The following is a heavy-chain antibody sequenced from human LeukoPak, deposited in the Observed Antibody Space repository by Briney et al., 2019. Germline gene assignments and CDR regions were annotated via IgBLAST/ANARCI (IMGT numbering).Heavy chain of an antibody. V-gene: IGHV3-48*01. CDR2: ISSSTSTI. D-gene: IGHD2-15*01. Sequence: GGSLRLSCAGSGFTFSRYAMNWVRQTPGKGLEWLSFISSSTSTIFYADSVKGRFTISRDNAKNTLYLQMNSLRAEDTAVYYCARGETVVAATGHYYYYMDVWGKGTTVTISS. CDR1: GFTFSRYA. J-gene: IGHJ6*03. CDR3: ARGETVVAATGHYYYYMDV.